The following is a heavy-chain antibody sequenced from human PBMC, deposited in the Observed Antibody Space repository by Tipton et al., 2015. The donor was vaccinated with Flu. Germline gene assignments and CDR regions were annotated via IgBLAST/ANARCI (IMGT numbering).Heavy chain of an antibody. CDR2: INHSGST. J-gene: IGHJ4*02. D-gene: IGHD6-19*01. CDR3: ARGGDSSGWYTY. Sequence: TLSLTRAVYGGSFSGYYWSWIRQPPGKGLEWIGEINHSGSTNYNPSLKSRVTISVDTSKNQFSLKLSSVTAADTAVYYCARGGDSSGWYTYWGQGTLVTVSS. V-gene: IGHV4-34*01. CDR1: GGSFSGYY.